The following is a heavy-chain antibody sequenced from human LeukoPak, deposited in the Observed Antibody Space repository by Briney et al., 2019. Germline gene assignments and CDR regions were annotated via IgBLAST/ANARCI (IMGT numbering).Heavy chain of an antibody. V-gene: IGHV4-39*01. CDR2: IYYSGST. CDR1: GGSISSSSYY. CDR3: ARNILFAFDI. J-gene: IGHJ3*02. Sequence: SETLSLTCTVSGGSISSSSYYWGWVRQPPGKGLEWIGSIYYSGSTYYNPSLKSRVTISVDTSKNQFSLRLSSVTASDTAMYYCARNILFAFDIWGQGTMVTVSS.